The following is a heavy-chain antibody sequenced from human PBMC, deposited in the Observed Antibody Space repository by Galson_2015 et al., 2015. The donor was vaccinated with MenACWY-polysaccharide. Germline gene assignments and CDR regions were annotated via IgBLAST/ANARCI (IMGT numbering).Heavy chain of an antibody. D-gene: IGHD1-14*01. J-gene: IGHJ3*02. CDR1: GFTFSTYA. CDR3: ARQTARRYSAALDI. CDR2: ISSSGGNT. Sequence: SLRLSCAASGFTFSTYAMNWVRQAPGKGLEWVSTISSSGGNTYYADSVKGRFTISRDNSKNTLYLQMNSLRAEDTAVYYCARQTARRYSAALDIWVQGTMVTVSS. V-gene: IGHV3-23*01.